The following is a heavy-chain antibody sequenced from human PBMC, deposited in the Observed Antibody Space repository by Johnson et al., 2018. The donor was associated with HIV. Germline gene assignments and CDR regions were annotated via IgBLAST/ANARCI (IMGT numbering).Heavy chain of an antibody. V-gene: IGHV3-7*05. D-gene: IGHD2-15*01. CDR2: IDPDGSND. CDR1: GFTFSSYW. CDR3: ARDQFSDCSGGSCYSVPLAFDI. J-gene: IGHJ3*02. Sequence: VQLVESGGGLVQPGGSLRLSCAASGFTFSSYWMSWVRQAPGQGLEWVANIDPDGSNDYYVDSLEGRFTVSRDNDKSSLFLQMDKRRSEDTALYYCARDQFSDCSGGSCYSVPLAFDIWGQGTMVTVSS.